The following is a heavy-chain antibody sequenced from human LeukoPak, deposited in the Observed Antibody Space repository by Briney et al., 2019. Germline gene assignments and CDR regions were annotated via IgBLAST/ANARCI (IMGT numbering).Heavy chain of an antibody. CDR3: ARRALFGDSGYDYNWFDP. J-gene: IGHJ5*02. V-gene: IGHV1-2*02. CDR2: INPDSGGT. CDR1: GYTFTDYY. D-gene: IGHD5-12*01. Sequence: GASVKVSCKASGYTFTDYYMHWVRQAPGQGFEWMGWINPDSGGTNHAQKFQGRVTMTRDTSISTAYMELSRLRSNDTAVYYCARRALFGDSGYDYNWFDPWGQGTLVTVSS.